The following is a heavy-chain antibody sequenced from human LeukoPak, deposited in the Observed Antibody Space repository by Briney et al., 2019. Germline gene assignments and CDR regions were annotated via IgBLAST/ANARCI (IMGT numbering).Heavy chain of an antibody. CDR3: ARAGAVVDNWFDP. CDR2: ISGYNGKT. CDR1: GYTFTGYY. V-gene: IGHV1-18*04. D-gene: IGHD2-15*01. Sequence: ASVKVSCKASGYTFTGYYVHWVRQAPGQELEWMGWISGYNGKTKYAQKLQDRVTMTTDTSTTTAYMELRSLTSDDTAVYYCARAGAVVDNWFDPWGQGTLVTVSS. J-gene: IGHJ5*02.